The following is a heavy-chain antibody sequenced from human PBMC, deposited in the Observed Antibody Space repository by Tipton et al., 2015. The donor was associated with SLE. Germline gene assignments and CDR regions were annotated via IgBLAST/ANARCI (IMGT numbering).Heavy chain of an antibody. CDR1: GGSISSYY. Sequence: TLSLTCTVSGGSISSYYWSWIRQPAGKGLEWIGRIYTSGSTNYNPSLKSRVTMPVDTSKNQFSLKLSSVTAADTAVYYCASGGPYSNYPRDAFDIWGQGTMVTVSS. J-gene: IGHJ3*02. CDR3: ASGGPYSNYPRDAFDI. CDR2: IYTSGST. D-gene: IGHD4-11*01. V-gene: IGHV4-4*07.